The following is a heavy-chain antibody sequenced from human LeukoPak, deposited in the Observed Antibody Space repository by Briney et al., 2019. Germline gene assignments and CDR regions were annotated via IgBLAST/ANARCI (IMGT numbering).Heavy chain of an antibody. CDR2: ISSSGSTI. CDR1: GVTFSSYE. CDR3: ARGGTLEYFQY. J-gene: IGHJ1*01. V-gene: IGHV3-48*03. Sequence: GGSLRLSCAASGVTFSSYEMNWVRQAPGKGLEWVSYISSSGSTIYYADSVKGRFTISRDNAKNSLYLQMNSLRAEDTAVYYCARGGTLEYFQYWGQGTLVSVSS.